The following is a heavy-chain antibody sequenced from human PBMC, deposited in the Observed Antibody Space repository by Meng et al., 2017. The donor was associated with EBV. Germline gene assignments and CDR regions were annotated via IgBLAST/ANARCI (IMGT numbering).Heavy chain of an antibody. CDR2: IIPLFHTT. D-gene: IGHD4-17*01. CDR1: GGRLSSFA. V-gene: IGHV1-69*01. J-gene: IGHJ4*02. CDR3: ASAEHYGDYVFEY. Sequence: QRVRAGAEGKQPGSSGMASCRTSGGRLSSFAISWVRQAPGRGLEWMGGIIPLFHTTNYAQKFQGRLHIIADESSATTYMELSSMRSEDTAIYYCASAEHYGDYVFEYWGQGTLVTVSS.